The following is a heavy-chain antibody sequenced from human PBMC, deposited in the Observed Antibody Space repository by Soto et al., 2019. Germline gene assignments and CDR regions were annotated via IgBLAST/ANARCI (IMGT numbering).Heavy chain of an antibody. V-gene: IGHV1-18*04. CDR2: ISGYNGNT. CDR1: GYTFTIYG. Sequence: QVQLVQSGAEVKKPGASVKVSCKASGYTFTIYGISWVRQAPGQGLEWMGWISGYNGNTDYAQNRQDRVTLTTDASTSSVYMVLRSLRSDDTAVYYCARVAYYDSSGDYGYWGQGTLITVSS. D-gene: IGHD3-22*01. CDR3: ARVAYYDSSGDYGY. J-gene: IGHJ4*02.